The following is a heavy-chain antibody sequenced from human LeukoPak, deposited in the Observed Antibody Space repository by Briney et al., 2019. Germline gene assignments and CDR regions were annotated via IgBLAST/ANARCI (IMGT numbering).Heavy chain of an antibody. Sequence: GGSLRLSCAASGFTFSSYSMNWVRQAPGKGLEWVSSISSSSSYIYCADSVKGRFTISRDNAKNSLYLQMNSLRAEDTAVYYCARKWGRQGGVYWGQGTLVTVSS. CDR1: GFTFSSYS. J-gene: IGHJ4*02. CDR2: ISSSSSYI. V-gene: IGHV3-21*01. D-gene: IGHD2-8*01. CDR3: ARKWGRQGGVY.